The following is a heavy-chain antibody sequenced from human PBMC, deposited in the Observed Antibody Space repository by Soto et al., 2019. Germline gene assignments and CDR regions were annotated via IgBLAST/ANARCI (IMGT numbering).Heavy chain of an antibody. CDR3: AHSRIAAAVNPYFDY. Sequence: QITLKESGPTLVKPTQTLTLTCTFSGFSLSTSGVGVGWIRQPPGKALEWLALIYWDDDKRYSPSLKGRLTITTDTSKNQVVLTMTNMDPVDTATYYCAHSRIAAAVNPYFDYWGQGTLVTVSS. CDR1: GFSLSTSGVG. V-gene: IGHV2-5*02. D-gene: IGHD6-13*01. CDR2: IYWDDDK. J-gene: IGHJ4*02.